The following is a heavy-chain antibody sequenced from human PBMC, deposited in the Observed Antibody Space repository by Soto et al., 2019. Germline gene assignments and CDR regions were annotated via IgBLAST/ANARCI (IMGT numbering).Heavy chain of an antibody. J-gene: IGHJ6*02. Sequence: NPSETLSLTCTVSGGSISSGGYYWSWIRQHPGKGLEWIGYIYYSGSTYYNPSLKSRVTISVDTSKNQFSLKLSSVTAADTAVYYCARSYSSSYYYYGMDVWGQGTTVTVSS. CDR1: GGSISSGGYY. CDR3: ARSYSSSYYYYGMDV. CDR2: IYYSGST. D-gene: IGHD6-6*01. V-gene: IGHV4-31*03.